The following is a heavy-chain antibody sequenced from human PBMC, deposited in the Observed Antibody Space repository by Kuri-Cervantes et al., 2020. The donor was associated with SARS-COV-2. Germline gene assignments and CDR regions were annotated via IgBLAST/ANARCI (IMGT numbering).Heavy chain of an antibody. CDR3: ARHPPRDLMPWVD. J-gene: IGHJ4*02. V-gene: IGHV4-39*01. CDR1: GASISSNTYY. D-gene: IGHD2-2*01. CDR2: IYYSGST. Sequence: GSLRLSCSVSGASISSNTYYWGWIRQPPGKGLEWIGSIYYSGSTYYNPSLKSRVTISVDTSKNQFSLKLSSVTAADTAVYYCARHPPRDLMPWVDWGQGTLVTVSS.